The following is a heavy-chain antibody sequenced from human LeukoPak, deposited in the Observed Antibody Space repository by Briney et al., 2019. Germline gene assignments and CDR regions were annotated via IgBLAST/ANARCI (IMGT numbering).Heavy chain of an antibody. J-gene: IGHJ4*02. Sequence: PSETLSLTCTVSGGSISSYYWSWIRQPPGKRLEWIGYIYYSGSTNYNPSLKSRVTISVDTSKNQFSLKLSSVTAADTAVYYCAGDRFGTFDYWGQGTLVTVSS. D-gene: IGHD3-10*01. CDR2: IYYSGST. V-gene: IGHV4-59*01. CDR3: AGDRFGTFDY. CDR1: GGSISSYY.